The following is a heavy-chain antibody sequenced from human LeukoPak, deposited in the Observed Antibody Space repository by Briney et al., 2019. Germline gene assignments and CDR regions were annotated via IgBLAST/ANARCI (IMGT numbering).Heavy chain of an antibody. CDR1: GGSFSGYY. Sequence: SETLSLTCAVYGGSFSGYYWSWIRQPPGKGLDWIGEIIHSGGTNYNPSLKSRVTISVDTSKDQFSLKLSSVTAADTAVYYCASNGGNDYWGQGTLVTVSS. CDR3: ASNGGNDY. D-gene: IGHD2-8*01. CDR2: IIHSGGT. J-gene: IGHJ4*02. V-gene: IGHV4-34*12.